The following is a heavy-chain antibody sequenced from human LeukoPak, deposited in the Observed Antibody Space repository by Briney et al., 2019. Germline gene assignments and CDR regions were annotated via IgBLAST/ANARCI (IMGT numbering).Heavy chain of an antibody. D-gene: IGHD6-6*01. CDR1: GGSISSYY. CDR2: IYYSGST. Sequence: PSETLSLTCTVSGGSISSYYWSWIRQPPGKGLEWIGYIYYSGSTNYNPSLKSRVTISVDTSKNQFSLKLSSVTAADTAVYYCARQRARHSYYYYYMDVWGKGTTVTVSS. V-gene: IGHV4-59*01. J-gene: IGHJ6*03. CDR3: ARQRARHSYYYYYMDV.